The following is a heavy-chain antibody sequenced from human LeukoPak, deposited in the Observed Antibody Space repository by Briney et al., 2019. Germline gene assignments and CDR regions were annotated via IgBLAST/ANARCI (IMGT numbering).Heavy chain of an antibody. Sequence: SQTLSLTCAISGDSFSSNSVTWNWIRQSPSRGLEWLGRTYYRSKWYNDYAVSVKSRITINPDTSKNQFSLQLNSVTPEDTAVYYCARDLGYSSGWYPLRYYYYGMDVWGQGTTVTVSS. CDR2: TYYRSKWYN. V-gene: IGHV6-1*01. J-gene: IGHJ6*02. D-gene: IGHD6-19*01. CDR1: GDSFSSNSVT. CDR3: ARDLGYSSGWYPLRYYYYGMDV.